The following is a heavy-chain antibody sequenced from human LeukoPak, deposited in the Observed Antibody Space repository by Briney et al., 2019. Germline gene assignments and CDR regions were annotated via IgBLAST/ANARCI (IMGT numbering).Heavy chain of an antibody. CDR1: GGSVSSYY. V-gene: IGHV4-59*02. D-gene: IGHD2-21*01. J-gene: IGHJ4*02. Sequence: SETLSLTCTVSGGSVSSYYWTWIRQPPGKGLEWIGYIYYSGSTKYNPSLKSPVAISLDTSKNQLSLKLSSVTAADTAVYYCARGGDWFDYWGQGTLVTVSS. CDR3: ARGGDWFDY. CDR2: IYYSGST.